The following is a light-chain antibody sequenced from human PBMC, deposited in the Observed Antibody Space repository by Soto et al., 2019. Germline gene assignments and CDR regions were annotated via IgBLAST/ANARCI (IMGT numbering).Light chain of an antibody. CDR1: QDISNY. CDR2: DAS. J-gene: IGKJ5*01. V-gene: IGKV1-33*01. CDR3: LQDYNYPIT. Sequence: DIQMTQSPSSLSASVGDRVTITCQASQDISNYLNWYQQKPGKAPKLLIYDASNLETGVPSRFSGRGSGTDFTFTISSLQPEDIATYYCLQDYNYPITFGPGTRLEIK.